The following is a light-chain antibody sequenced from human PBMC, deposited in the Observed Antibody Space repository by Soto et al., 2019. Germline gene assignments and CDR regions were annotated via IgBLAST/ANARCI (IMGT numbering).Light chain of an antibody. CDR3: QQYNNWPRT. Sequence: EIVLAPSPGTLSLSPGERATLSCRASQSVGSNLAWYQQKPGQAPRLLIYGASTRATDIASRFSGRGSGTEFTLTVSSLQSEDSAVYYCQQYNNWPRTFGQGTKVDIK. J-gene: IGKJ1*01. V-gene: IGKV3-15*01. CDR1: QSVGSN. CDR2: GAS.